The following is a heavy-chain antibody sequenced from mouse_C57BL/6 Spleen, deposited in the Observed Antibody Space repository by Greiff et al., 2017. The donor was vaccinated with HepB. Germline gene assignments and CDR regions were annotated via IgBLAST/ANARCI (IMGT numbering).Heavy chain of an antibody. D-gene: IGHD2-2*01. CDR1: GYAFSSYW. CDR3: ARKRGLPYFDY. V-gene: IGHV1-80*01. J-gene: IGHJ2*01. Sequence: VQRVESGAELVKPGASVKISCKASGYAFSSYWMNWVKQRPGKGLEWIGQIYPGDGDTNYNGKFKGKATLTADKSSSTAYMQLSSLTSEDSAVYFCARKRGLPYFDYWGQGTTLTVSS. CDR2: IYPGDGDT.